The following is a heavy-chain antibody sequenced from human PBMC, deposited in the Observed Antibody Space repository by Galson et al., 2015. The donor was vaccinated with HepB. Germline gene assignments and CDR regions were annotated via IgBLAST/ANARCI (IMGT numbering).Heavy chain of an antibody. J-gene: IGHJ4*02. CDR2: ISYDGSNK. D-gene: IGHD3-22*01. CDR3: ARDPYYYDSSGYVY. Sequence: SLRLSCAASGFTFSSYAMHWVRQAPGKGLEWVAVISYDGSNKYYADSVKGRFTISRDNSKNTLYLQMNSLRAEDTAVYYCARDPYYYDSSGYVYWGQGTLVTVSS. V-gene: IGHV3-30-3*01. CDR1: GFTFSSYA.